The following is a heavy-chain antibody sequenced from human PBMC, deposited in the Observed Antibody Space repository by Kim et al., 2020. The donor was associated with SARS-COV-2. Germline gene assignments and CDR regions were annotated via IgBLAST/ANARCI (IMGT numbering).Heavy chain of an antibody. CDR2: GNP. CDR3: ARSGYGMDV. V-gene: IGHV7-4-1*02. J-gene: IGHJ6*02. Sequence: GNPQYAKGFTGRFVFSLDTSVSTAYLQISSLKAEDTAVYYCARSGYGMDVWGQGTTVTVSS.